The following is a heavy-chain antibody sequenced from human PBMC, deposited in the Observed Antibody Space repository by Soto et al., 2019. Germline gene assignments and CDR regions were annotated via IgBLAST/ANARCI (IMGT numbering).Heavy chain of an antibody. CDR2: IYSGGTI. CDR1: GFTVTINY. V-gene: IGHV3-53*01. D-gene: IGHD5-12*01. CDR3: HGYGY. Sequence: EVQVVESGGGLVQPGESLRLSCAVSGFTVTINYMSWVRQAPGKGLEWVSVIYSGGTIYYADSVKGRFTISRDTSKNTLYLQMNSLRGDDTSVYYCHGYGYWGQGTLVTVSS. J-gene: IGHJ4*02.